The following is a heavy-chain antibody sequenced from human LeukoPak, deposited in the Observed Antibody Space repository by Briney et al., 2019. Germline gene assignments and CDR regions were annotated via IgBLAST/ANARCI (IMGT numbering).Heavy chain of an antibody. D-gene: IGHD3-10*01. V-gene: IGHV1-69*04. CDR3: ARDLGFRATMVRGVMKYYFDY. CDR2: IIPILGIA. J-gene: IGHJ4*02. CDR1: GGTFSSYA. Sequence: SVKVSCKASGGTFSSYAISWVRQAPGQGLEWMGRIIPILGIANYAQKFQGRVTITADKSTSTAYMELSSLRSEDTAVYYCARDLGFRATMVRGVMKYYFDYWGQGTLVTVSS.